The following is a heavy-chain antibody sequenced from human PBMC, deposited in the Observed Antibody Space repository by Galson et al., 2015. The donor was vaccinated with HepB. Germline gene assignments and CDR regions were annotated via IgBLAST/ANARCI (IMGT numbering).Heavy chain of an antibody. CDR3: ARMRGAGGDAFDI. J-gene: IGHJ3*02. D-gene: IGHD3-10*01. Sequence: VRQAPGKGLEWVSSISTSSDYIYYAVSVRGRFTISRDNAKNSLDLQMNSLRDEDTAVYYCARMRGAGGDAFDIWGQGTVVTVSS. CDR2: ISTSSDYI. V-gene: IGHV3-21*01.